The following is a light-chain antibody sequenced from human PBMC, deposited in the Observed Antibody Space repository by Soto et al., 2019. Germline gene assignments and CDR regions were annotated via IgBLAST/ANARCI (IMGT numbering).Light chain of an antibody. CDR2: EVS. CDR1: SSDVGGYNY. CDR3: SSYTSSSNRV. V-gene: IGLV2-14*01. J-gene: IGLJ3*02. Sequence: QSVLTQPASVSGSPVQSITISCTGTSSDVGGYNYVSWYQQHPGKAPKLMIYEVSNRPSGVSNRFSGSKSGNTASLTISGLQAEDEADYYCSSYTSSSNRVFGGGTKLTVL.